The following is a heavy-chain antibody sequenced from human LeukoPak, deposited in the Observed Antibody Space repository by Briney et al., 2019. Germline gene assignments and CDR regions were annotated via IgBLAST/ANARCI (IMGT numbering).Heavy chain of an antibody. Sequence: PGGSLRLSCAASGFTFSIHAMNWVRQAPGKGLEWVSVIAGTSVNTFYADSVKGRFTISRDNSKNTLYMYMNSLRAEDAAVYYCVKAASGGWYDTNFDYWGQGTLVTVSS. CDR3: VKAASGGWYDTNFDY. J-gene: IGHJ4*02. V-gene: IGHV3-23*01. CDR2: IAGTSVNT. D-gene: IGHD6-19*01. CDR1: GFTFSIHA.